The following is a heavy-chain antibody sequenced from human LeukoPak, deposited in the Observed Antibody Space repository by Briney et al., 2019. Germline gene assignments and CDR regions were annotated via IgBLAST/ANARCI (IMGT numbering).Heavy chain of an antibody. J-gene: IGHJ4*02. V-gene: IGHV3-23*01. CDR3: AKDFLFNYYDSSGYYFDY. D-gene: IGHD3-22*01. Sequence: GGSLRLSCAASGFTFSSYAMSWVRQAPGKGLEWVSAISGSGGSTYYADSVKGRLTISRDNSKNTLYLQMNSLRAEDTAVYYCAKDFLFNYYDSSGYYFDYWGQGTLVTVSS. CDR2: ISGSGGST. CDR1: GFTFSSYA.